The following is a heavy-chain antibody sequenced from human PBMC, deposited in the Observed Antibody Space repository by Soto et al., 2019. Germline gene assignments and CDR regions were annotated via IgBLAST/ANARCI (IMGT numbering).Heavy chain of an antibody. Sequence: GGSLRLSCAASGFTFSSYAMHWVRQAPGKGLEWVAVISYDGSNKYYADSVKGRFTISRDNSKNTLYLQMNSLRAEDTAVYYYARERVDSYYYFGMDVWGKGTTVTVSS. CDR2: ISYDGSNK. CDR3: ARERVDSYYYFGMDV. D-gene: IGHD5-12*01. J-gene: IGHJ6*04. CDR1: GFTFSSYA. V-gene: IGHV3-30-3*01.